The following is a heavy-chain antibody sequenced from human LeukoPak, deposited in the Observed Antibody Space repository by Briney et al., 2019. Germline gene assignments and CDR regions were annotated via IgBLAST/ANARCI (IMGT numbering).Heavy chain of an antibody. CDR1: GFTFSSYA. CDR2: ISYNGGGT. V-gene: IGHV3-64*01. CDR3: TRRAAADTFYPDY. D-gene: IGHD6-13*01. Sequence: GGSLRLSCAASGFTFSSYAMHWVRQAPEKGLEYVAAISYNGGGTYYAISVKDRFTISRDNSKNMLYLQMGGLRGEDTAVYYCTRRAAADTFYPDYWGQGILVTVSS. J-gene: IGHJ4*02.